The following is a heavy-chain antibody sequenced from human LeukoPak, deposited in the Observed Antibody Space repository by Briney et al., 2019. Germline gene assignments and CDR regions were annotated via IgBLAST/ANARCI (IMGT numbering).Heavy chain of an antibody. Sequence: SQTLSLTCAISGDSVSSYSAAWNWIRQSPSRGLEWLGRTYYRSKWYNDYAESVKSRITINPDTSKNQFSLQLNSVTPEDTAVYYCARGMEYSGSWNWVDYCGQGTLVTVSS. CDR1: GDSVSSYSAA. CDR3: ARGMEYSGSWNWVDY. D-gene: IGHD1-26*01. J-gene: IGHJ5*01. V-gene: IGHV6-1*01. CDR2: TYYRSKWYN.